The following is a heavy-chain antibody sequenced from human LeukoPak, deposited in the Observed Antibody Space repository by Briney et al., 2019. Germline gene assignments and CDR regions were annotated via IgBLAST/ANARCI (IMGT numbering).Heavy chain of an antibody. CDR3: ANSRGHGSGNL. V-gene: IGHV3-7*03. CDR1: GFTFSSNW. J-gene: IGHJ5*02. Sequence: PGGSLRLSCGASGFTFSSNWMSWVRQAPGKGLEWVANIKQDGSEKYYVDSVKGRFTISRDNSKNTVYLQMDSLRAEDTAVYYCANSRGHGSGNLWGQGTLVTVSS. D-gene: IGHD3-10*01. CDR2: IKQDGSEK.